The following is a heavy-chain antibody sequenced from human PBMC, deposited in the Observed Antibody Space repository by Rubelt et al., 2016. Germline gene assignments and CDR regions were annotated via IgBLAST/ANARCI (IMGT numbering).Heavy chain of an antibody. J-gene: IGHJ4*01. CDR2: NSGTGSST. Sequence: EVQLVESGGGLVQPGGYLRLSCGASGFTFSSYAMSWVRQPPGKGLEWVSSNSGTGSSTYYADSVRVRFTISRDNSKNKLYLEMNSTRVEDTAWYYCARECNGNKCYREIDYWGHGTLVTVSS. CDR3: ARECNGNKCYREIDY. CDR1: GFTFSSYA. D-gene: IGHD2/OR15-2a*01. V-gene: IGHV3-23*04.